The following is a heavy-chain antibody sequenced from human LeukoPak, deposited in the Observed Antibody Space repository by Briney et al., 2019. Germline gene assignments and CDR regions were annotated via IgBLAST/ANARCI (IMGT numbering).Heavy chain of an antibody. CDR3: AKVGCSGGNCYAAFDI. V-gene: IGHV3-23*01. CDR1: GFTFSSYA. CDR2: ISGSGSNT. Sequence: HPGGSLRLSCAASGFTFSSYALTWVRQAPGKGLEWVPAISGSGSNTFYADSVKGRFTISRDNSKNTLYLQMNSLRAEDTSVYYCAKVGCSGGNCYAAFDIWGQGTMVTVSS. J-gene: IGHJ3*02. D-gene: IGHD2-15*01.